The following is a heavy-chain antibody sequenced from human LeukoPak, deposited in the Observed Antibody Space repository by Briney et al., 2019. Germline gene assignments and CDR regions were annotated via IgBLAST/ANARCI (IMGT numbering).Heavy chain of an antibody. CDR2: IYYSGST. CDR3: ARGLWVRGVSANWFDP. V-gene: IGHV4-31*03. J-gene: IGHJ5*02. D-gene: IGHD3-10*01. CDR1: GGSISSGGYY. Sequence: PSQTLSLTCTVSGGSISSGGYYWSWIRQHPGKGLEWIGYIYYSGSTYYNPSLKSRVTISVDTSKNQFSLKLSSVTAADTAVYYCARGLWVRGVSANWFDPWGQGTLVTVSS.